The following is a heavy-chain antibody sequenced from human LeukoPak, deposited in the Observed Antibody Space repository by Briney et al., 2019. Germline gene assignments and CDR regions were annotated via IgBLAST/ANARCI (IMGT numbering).Heavy chain of an antibody. D-gene: IGHD6-19*01. Sequence: SGGSLRLSCAASGFTFSSYSMNWVRQAPGKGLEWVSSISSSSSYIYYADSVKGRFTISRDNAKNSLYLQMNSLRAEDTAVYYCARDSSGWYYFDYWGQGTLVTVSS. CDR2: ISSSSSYI. CDR3: ARDSSGWYYFDY. CDR1: GFTFSSYS. J-gene: IGHJ4*02. V-gene: IGHV3-21*01.